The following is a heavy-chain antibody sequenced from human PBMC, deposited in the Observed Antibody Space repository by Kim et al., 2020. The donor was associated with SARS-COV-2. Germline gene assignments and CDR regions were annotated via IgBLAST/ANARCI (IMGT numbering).Heavy chain of an antibody. D-gene: IGHD3-10*01. CDR2: IYYIGST. V-gene: IGHV4-59*13. J-gene: IGHJ6*02. Sequence: SETLSLTCTVSGGSISSYYWIWIRQPPGKGLEWIGYIYYIGSTNYNPSLKSRVTISVDTSNNQFSLKLSSVTAADTAVYYCARGGGMVRGVIKRYYYYGMDVWGQGTTVTVSS. CDR3: ARGGGMVRGVIKRYYYYGMDV. CDR1: GGSISSYY.